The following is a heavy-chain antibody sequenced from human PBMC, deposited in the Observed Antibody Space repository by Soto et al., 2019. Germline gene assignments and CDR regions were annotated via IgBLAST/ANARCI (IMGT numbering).Heavy chain of an antibody. CDR1: GVSITSYY. J-gene: IGHJ4*02. Sequence: PSETLSLTCTVSGVSITSYYWSWIRQSPVKGLEWIGYIYYSGITDYNPSLKSRVTISVDTSKNQFSLTLSSVTAADTAVYYCARAYCGGGSCYYSLFDLWGQGTVVTVSS. D-gene: IGHD2-15*01. CDR2: IYYSGIT. CDR3: ARAYCGGGSCYYSLFDL. V-gene: IGHV4-59*01.